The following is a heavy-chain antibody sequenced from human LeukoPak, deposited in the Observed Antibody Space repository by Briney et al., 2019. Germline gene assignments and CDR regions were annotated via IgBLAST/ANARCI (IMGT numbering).Heavy chain of an antibody. CDR2: ISSSGSTI. CDR1: GFTFSSYE. V-gene: IGHV3-48*03. Sequence: PGGSLRLSCAASGFTFSSYEMNWVRQAPGKGLEWVSYISSSGSTIYYADSVKGRFTISRDNAKNSLYLQMNSLRAEDTAVYYCAKGHHYGSGSYWVWGQGTLVTVSS. J-gene: IGHJ4*02. CDR3: AKGHHYGSGSYWV. D-gene: IGHD3-10*01.